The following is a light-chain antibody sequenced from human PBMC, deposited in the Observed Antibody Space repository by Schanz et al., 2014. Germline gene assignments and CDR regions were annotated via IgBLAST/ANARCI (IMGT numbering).Light chain of an antibody. Sequence: EIVMTQSPATLSVSPGERATLSCRASQSVSSNLAWYQQKPGQAPRLLIYGASARATGIPARFGGSGSGTEFTLTISSLQSEDSAVYYCQQYNNWPHYTFGQGTKLEIK. CDR2: GAS. V-gene: IGKV3-15*01. J-gene: IGKJ2*01. CDR1: QSVSSN. CDR3: QQYNNWPHYT.